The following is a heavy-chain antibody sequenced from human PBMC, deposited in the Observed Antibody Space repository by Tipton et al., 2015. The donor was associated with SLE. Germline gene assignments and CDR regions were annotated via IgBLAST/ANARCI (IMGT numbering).Heavy chain of an antibody. D-gene: IGHD5-24*01. J-gene: IGHJ3*02. CDR2: IYYSGST. CDR3: ARGRDRDREDAFDI. V-gene: IGHV4-59*01. CDR1: GGSISSYY. Sequence: TLSLTCTVSGGSISSYYWSWIRQPPGKGLEWIGYIYYSGSTNYNPSLKSRVTISVDTSKNQFPLKLSSVTAADTAVYYCARGRDRDREDAFDIWGQGTMVAVSS.